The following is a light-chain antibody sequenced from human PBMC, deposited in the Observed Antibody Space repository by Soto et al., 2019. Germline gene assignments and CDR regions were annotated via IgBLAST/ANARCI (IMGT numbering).Light chain of an antibody. J-gene: IGKJ3*01. CDR3: QPWTIWPHT. CDR2: GAS. CDR1: QSVDNY. Sequence: EIVLTQSPATLSLSPGERATLTCRASQSVDNYLAWYQQKPGQAPRLLIYGASNRATGIPARFSGSESVTDFTITISSLEHDDLELYYCQPWTIWPHTFGPGTQGDI. V-gene: IGKV3-11*01.